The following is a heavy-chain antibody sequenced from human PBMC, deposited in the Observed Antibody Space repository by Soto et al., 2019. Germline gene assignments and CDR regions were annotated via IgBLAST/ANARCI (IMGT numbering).Heavy chain of an antibody. CDR3: ARGNRVGATFPQYYFDS. Sequence: GGSLRLSWAASGFTFNSYAMHWVRQAPGKGLEWVAIISYDGSYKYYADSVKGRFTISRDNSKNTLYLQMNSLRAEDTAVYYCARGNRVGATFPQYYFDSWGQGTLVTVSS. V-gene: IGHV3-30-3*01. D-gene: IGHD1-26*01. CDR2: ISYDGSYK. CDR1: GFTFNSYA. J-gene: IGHJ4*02.